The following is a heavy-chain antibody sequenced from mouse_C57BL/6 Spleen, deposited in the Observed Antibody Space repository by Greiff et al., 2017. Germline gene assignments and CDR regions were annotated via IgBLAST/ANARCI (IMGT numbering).Heavy chain of an antibody. CDR1: GYAFSSYW. V-gene: IGHV1-80*01. CDR2: IYPGDGDT. Sequence: QVQLQQSGAELVKPGASVKISCKASGYAFSSYWMNWVKQRPGKGLEWIGQIYPGDGDTNYNGKFKGKATLTADKSSSTAYMQLSSLTSEDSAVYCWARCEDSSVYDMDYWGQGTSVTVSS. J-gene: IGHJ4*01. CDR3: ARCEDSSVYDMDY. D-gene: IGHD1-1*01.